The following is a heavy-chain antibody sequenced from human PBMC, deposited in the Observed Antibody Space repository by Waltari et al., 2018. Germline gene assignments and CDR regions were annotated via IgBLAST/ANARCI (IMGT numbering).Heavy chain of an antibody. CDR1: GIAFSDIW. V-gene: IGHV3-15*01. J-gene: IGHJ4*02. D-gene: IGHD4-17*01. CDR3: TTGLRWSSRGDQ. CDR2: IHSKFDSEIT. Sequence: EVQLVESGGGLVKPGGSLRLSCATSGIAFSDIWMNWVRQAPGKGLEWVGRIHSKFDSEITDYATSLRGRFTISRDDSRDTLYLQLNSLTSDDTAVYYCTTGLRWSSRGDQWGQGTLVTVSS.